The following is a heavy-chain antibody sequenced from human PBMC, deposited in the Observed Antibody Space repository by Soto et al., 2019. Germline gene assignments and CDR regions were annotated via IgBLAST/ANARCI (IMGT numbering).Heavy chain of an antibody. V-gene: IGHV4-39*02. CDR1: GGSISSSSYY. Sequence: QLQLQESGPGLVKPSETLSLTCTVSGGSISSSSYYWGWIRQPPGKGLEWIGSIYYSGSTYYNPSPQSRVTISVDTSKNQFSLQLSSVTAADTAVYYCAREGSYGRGPGWYFDLWGRGTLVTVSS. J-gene: IGHJ2*01. CDR2: IYYSGST. CDR3: AREGSYGRGPGWYFDL. D-gene: IGHD3-10*02.